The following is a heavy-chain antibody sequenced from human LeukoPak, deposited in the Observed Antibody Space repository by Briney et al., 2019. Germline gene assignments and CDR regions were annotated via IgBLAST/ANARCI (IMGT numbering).Heavy chain of an antibody. D-gene: IGHD5-12*01. J-gene: IGHJ4*02. CDR3: ARKPLSGGYGGTIDY. Sequence: GGSLRLSCAASGFTFSSYGMYWVRQAPGKGLEWVAVISYDGSNKYYADSVKGRFTISRDNAKNTLYLRMNSLRAEDTAIYYCARKPLSGGYGGTIDYWGQGTLVTVSS. CDR1: GFTFSSYG. CDR2: ISYDGSNK. V-gene: IGHV3-30*03.